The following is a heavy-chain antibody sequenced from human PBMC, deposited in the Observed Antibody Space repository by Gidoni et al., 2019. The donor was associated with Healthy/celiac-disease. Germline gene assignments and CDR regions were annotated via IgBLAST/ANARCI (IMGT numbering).Heavy chain of an antibody. J-gene: IGHJ4*02. CDR3: ARDFEGEYCSGGSCPSYYFDY. CDR1: GYTFTSYY. CDR2: INPSGGST. V-gene: IGHV1-46*03. D-gene: IGHD2-15*01. Sequence: QVQLVQSGAEVKKPGASVKVSCKASGYTFTSYYMHWVRQAPGQGLEWMGIINPSGGSTSYAQKFQGRVTMTRDTSTSTVYMELSSLRSEDTAVYYCARDFEGEYCSGGSCPSYYFDYWGQGTLVTVSS.